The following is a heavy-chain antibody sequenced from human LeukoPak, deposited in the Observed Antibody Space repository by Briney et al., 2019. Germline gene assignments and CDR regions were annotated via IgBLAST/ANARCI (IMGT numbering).Heavy chain of an antibody. CDR3: ATTLDTAMAPPTANWFDP. V-gene: IGHV1-69*05. CDR1: GGTFSSYA. Sequence: SVKVSCKASGGTFSSYAISWVRQAPGQGLEWMGGIIPIFGTANYAQKFQGRVTITTDESTSTAYMELSSLRSEDTAVYYCATTLDTAMAPPTANWFDPWGQGTLVTVSS. CDR2: IIPIFGTA. D-gene: IGHD5-18*01. J-gene: IGHJ5*02.